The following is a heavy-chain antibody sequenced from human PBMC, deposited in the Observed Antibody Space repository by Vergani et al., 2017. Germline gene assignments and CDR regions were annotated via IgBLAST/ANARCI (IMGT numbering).Heavy chain of an antibody. J-gene: IGHJ4*02. V-gene: IGHV2-5*01. D-gene: IGHD2-15*01. CDR3: AHTNTLI. Sequence: QITLKESGPTQVKPTQTLTLTCTFSGFSVTTSGVGVGWIRQPPGKALEWLALIYGNDEKYYSPSLNDRLTITKDTSKKQVVLTMANMDPVDTATYYCAHTNTLIWGQGTLVTVSS. CDR2: IYGNDEK. CDR1: GFSVTTSGVG.